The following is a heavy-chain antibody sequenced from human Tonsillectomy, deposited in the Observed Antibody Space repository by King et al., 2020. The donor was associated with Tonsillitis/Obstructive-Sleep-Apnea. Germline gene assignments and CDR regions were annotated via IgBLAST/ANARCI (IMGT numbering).Heavy chain of an antibody. CDR1: GLAFGDFG. V-gene: IGHV3-20*04. CDR3: AKNYGDPEY. CDR2: INGNGDST. Sequence: VQLVESGGGVVRPGGSLRLSCAASGLAFGDFGMSWGRQAPGKGLGGGSGINGNGDSTHYADSVKGRFAIFRDNAKKSLYLQMSSLRAEDTAFYYCAKNYGDPEYWGQGTLVTVSS. D-gene: IGHD4-17*01. J-gene: IGHJ4*02.